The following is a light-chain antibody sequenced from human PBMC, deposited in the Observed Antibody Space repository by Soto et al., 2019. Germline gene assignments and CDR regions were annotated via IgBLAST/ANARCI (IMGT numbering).Light chain of an antibody. Sequence: DIQVTQSPSSLSASVGDRVTISCRASQSISGYLNWYQQKPGKAPKLLIFDASSLQSGVPSRFSGRGSGSEYTLTISSLQPEDFATYFCQHSYSNFPITFGQGTRLESK. J-gene: IGKJ5*01. V-gene: IGKV1-39*01. CDR3: QHSYSNFPIT. CDR2: DAS. CDR1: QSISGY.